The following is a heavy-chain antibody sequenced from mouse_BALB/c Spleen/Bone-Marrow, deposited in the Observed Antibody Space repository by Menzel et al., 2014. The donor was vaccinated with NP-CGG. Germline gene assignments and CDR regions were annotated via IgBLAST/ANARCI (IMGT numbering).Heavy chain of an antibody. CDR1: GFTFSSYG. V-gene: IGHV5-6-3*01. Sequence: EVNVVESGGGLVQPGGSLKLSCAASGFTFSSYGMSWVRQTPDKGLELVASINSNGGSTYYPDSVKGRFTISRDNAKNTLSLQMSSLKSEDTAMYYCARGNYGNYVDYFDYWGQGTTLTVSS. D-gene: IGHD2-1*01. CDR2: INSNGGST. CDR3: ARGNYGNYVDYFDY. J-gene: IGHJ2*01.